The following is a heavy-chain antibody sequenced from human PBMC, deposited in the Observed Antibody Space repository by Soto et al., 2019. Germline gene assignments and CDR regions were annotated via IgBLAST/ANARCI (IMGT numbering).Heavy chain of an antibody. V-gene: IGHV1-46*01. CDR1: GYTFTSYY. D-gene: IGHD3-16*01. Sequence: WASVKVSCKASGYTFTSYYMHWVRQAPGQGLEWMGIMNPNGGSTGYAQKFQGRVTMTRNTSISTAYMELGSLRSEDTAVYYCARRGRLGLRDVWGKGTTVTVSS. CDR3: ARRGRLGLRDV. CDR2: MNPNGGST. J-gene: IGHJ6*04.